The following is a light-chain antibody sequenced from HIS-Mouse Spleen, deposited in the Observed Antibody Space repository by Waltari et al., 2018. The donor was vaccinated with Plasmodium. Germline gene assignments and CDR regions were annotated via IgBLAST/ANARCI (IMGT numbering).Light chain of an antibody. V-gene: IGLV2-23*01. CDR3: CSYAGSSTWV. CDR1: SSDVGSSNL. Sequence: QSALTQPASVSGSPGQSITISCTGPSSDVGSSNLVSWYQQHPGKAPKLMIYEGSKRPSGVSNRFSGYKSGNTASLTISGLQAEDEADYYCCSYAGSSTWVFGGGTKLTVL. J-gene: IGLJ3*02. CDR2: EGS.